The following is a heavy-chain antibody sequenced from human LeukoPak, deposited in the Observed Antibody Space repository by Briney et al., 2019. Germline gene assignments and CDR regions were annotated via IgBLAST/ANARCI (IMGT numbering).Heavy chain of an antibody. D-gene: IGHD6-19*01. J-gene: IGHJ4*02. V-gene: IGHV4-39*07. Sequence: PSETLSLTCTVSGGSISSSSYYWGWIRQPPGKGLEWIGSIYYSGSTYYNPSLKSRVTISVDTSKNQFSLKLSSVTAADTAVYYCARRFSSGWGGYFDYWGQGTLVTVSS. CDR3: ARRFSSGWGGYFDY. CDR1: GGSISSSSYY. CDR2: IYYSGST.